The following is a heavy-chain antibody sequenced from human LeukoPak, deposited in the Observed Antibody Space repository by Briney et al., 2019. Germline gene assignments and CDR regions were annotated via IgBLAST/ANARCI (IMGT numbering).Heavy chain of an antibody. Sequence: PSETLSLTCTVSGDSISSYYWSWIRQPAGKGLEWIGRIYTSGSTNYNPSLKSRVTISVDTSKNQFSLKLSSVTAADTAVYYCARVRYYYDSSGYTYTFDYWGQGTLVTVSS. V-gene: IGHV4-4*07. CDR1: GDSISSYY. CDR2: IYTSGST. J-gene: IGHJ4*02. D-gene: IGHD3-22*01. CDR3: ARVRYYYDSSGYTYTFDY.